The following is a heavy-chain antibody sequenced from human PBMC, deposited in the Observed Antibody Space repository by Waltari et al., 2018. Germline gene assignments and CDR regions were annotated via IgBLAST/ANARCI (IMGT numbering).Heavy chain of an antibody. CDR3: ARLPGTFDI. J-gene: IGHJ3*02. CDR2: IYHSGST. CDR1: GYSISSGYY. V-gene: IGHV4-38-2*01. D-gene: IGHD1-26*01. Sequence: QVQLQESGPGLVKPSETLSLTCAVSGYSISSGYYWGWIRQPPGKGLEWIGSIYHSGSTYYNPSRKSRVTISLDTSKNQYSLKLSSVTAADTAVYYCARLPGTFDIWGQGTMVTVSS.